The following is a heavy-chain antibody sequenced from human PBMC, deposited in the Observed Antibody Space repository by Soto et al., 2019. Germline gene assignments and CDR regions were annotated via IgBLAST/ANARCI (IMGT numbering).Heavy chain of an antibody. Sequence: GGSLRLSCVASGFTFKTFVMNWVLQAPGKGLEWVSGISGSGGSTYYADSVKGRFTISRDNSKNTLYLQMNSLRVEDTAVYYCANLLEVAGQDYWGQGNLVTVSS. D-gene: IGHD6-19*01. CDR1: GFTFKTFV. V-gene: IGHV3-23*01. CDR3: ANLLEVAGQDY. CDR2: ISGSGGST. J-gene: IGHJ4*02.